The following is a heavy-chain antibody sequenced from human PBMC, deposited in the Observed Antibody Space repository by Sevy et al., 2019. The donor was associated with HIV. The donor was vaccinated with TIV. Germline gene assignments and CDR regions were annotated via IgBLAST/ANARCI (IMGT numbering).Heavy chain of an antibody. V-gene: IGHV3-73*01. J-gene: IGHJ4*02. CDR2: IRSKAKNYAT. CDR1: GFTFSGSD. Sequence: GGSLRLSCAASGFTFSGSDMHWVRQASGKGLEWVGRIRSKAKNYATAYAASVKGRFTILRDDSKNTAYLQMNSLKTEDTAVYFCTPAGYGFDYWGQGTLVTVSS. D-gene: IGHD5-18*01. CDR3: TPAGYGFDY.